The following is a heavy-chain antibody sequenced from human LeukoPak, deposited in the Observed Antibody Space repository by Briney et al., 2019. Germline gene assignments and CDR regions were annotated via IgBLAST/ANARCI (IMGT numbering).Heavy chain of an antibody. CDR2: IYYSGST. CDR1: GGSISSYY. Sequence: SETLSLTCTVSGGSISSYYWSWIRQPPGKGLEWIWYIYYSGSTNYNPSLKSRVTISVDTSKNQFSLKLSSVTAADTAVYYCARGQEFLVPAAIGRYYYMGVWGKGTTVTVSS. V-gene: IGHV4-59*01. CDR3: ARGQEFLVPAAIGRYYYMGV. J-gene: IGHJ6*03. D-gene: IGHD2-2*02.